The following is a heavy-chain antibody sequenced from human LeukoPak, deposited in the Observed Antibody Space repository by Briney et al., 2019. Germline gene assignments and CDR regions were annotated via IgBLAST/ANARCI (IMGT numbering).Heavy chain of an antibody. D-gene: IGHD5-12*01. J-gene: IGHJ5*02. Sequence: SETLSLTCTVSGGSISSYYWSWIRQPPGKGLEWIGYIYYSGSTNYNPSLKSRVTISVDTSKNQFSLKLSSVTAADTAVYYCARQGFVGGYDPWGQGTLVTVSS. V-gene: IGHV4-59*08. CDR3: ARQGFVGGYDP. CDR2: IYYSGST. CDR1: GGSISSYY.